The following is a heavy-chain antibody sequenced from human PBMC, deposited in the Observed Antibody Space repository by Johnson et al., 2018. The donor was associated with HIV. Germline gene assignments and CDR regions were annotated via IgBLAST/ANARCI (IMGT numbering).Heavy chain of an antibody. J-gene: IGHJ3*02. CDR2: ISYDGSNK. V-gene: IGHV3-30*04. D-gene: IGHD6-6*01. CDR1: GFTFSSYA. CDR3: ARRWIVAARPPEDAFDI. Sequence: QEQLVESGGGVVQPGRSLRLSCAASGFTFSSYAMHWVRQAPGKGLEWVAVISYDGSNKYYADSVKGRFTISRDNSKNTLYLQMNSLRAEDTALYYCARRWIVAARPPEDAFDIWGQGTMVTVSS.